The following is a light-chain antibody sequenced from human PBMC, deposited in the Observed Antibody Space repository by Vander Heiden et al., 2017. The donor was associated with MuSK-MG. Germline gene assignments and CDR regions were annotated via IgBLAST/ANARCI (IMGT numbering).Light chain of an antibody. CDR2: GAS. V-gene: IGKV3-20*01. J-gene: IGKJ2*01. Sequence: EIVFTQSPGTLSLSPGDRATLSCRATQSVHSNYLAWYQQKPGQAPRLLVYGASSTATGIPDRFSGSGSGTDFTLTISRLEPEDFAVYYCQQYGSSPETFGQGTKLEIK. CDR1: QSVHSNY. CDR3: QQYGSSPET.